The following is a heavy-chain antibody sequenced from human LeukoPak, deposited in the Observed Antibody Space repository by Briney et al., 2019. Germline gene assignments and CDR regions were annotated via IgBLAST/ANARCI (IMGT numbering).Heavy chain of an antibody. CDR3: ARLNWKPPYYYYGMDV. Sequence: GGSLRLSCAASGLTFRNYWMSWVRQAPGKGLEWVANIKEDGSEKYYVDSVKGRFTISRDNAKNSLYLQMNSLRAEDTAVYYCARLNWKPPYYYYGMDVWGQGTTVTVSS. CDR1: GLTFRNYW. D-gene: IGHD1-20*01. J-gene: IGHJ6*02. CDR2: IKEDGSEK. V-gene: IGHV3-7*05.